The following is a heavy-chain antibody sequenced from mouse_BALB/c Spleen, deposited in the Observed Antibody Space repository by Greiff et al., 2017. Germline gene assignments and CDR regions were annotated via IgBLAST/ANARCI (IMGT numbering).Heavy chain of an antibody. Sequence: QVHVKQSGAELVRPGVSVKISCKGSGYTFTDYAMHWVKQSHAKSLEWIGVISTYYGDASYNQKFKGKATMTVDKSSSTAYMELARLTSEDSAIYYCARTGRYYYAMDYWGQGTSVTVSS. J-gene: IGHJ4*01. CDR3: ARTGRYYYAMDY. CDR1: GYTFTDYA. CDR2: ISTYYGDA. V-gene: IGHV1S137*01.